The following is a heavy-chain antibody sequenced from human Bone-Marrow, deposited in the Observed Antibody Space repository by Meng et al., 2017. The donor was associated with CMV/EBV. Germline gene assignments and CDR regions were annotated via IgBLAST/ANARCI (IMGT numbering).Heavy chain of an antibody. CDR1: GFTFSKYG. V-gene: IGHV3-30*02. Sequence: GESLKISCAASGFTFSKYGMHWVRQAPGKGLEWVAFIQSDANNKYYADSVKGRFTISRDNSKNTLYLQMNSLRAEDTAVYYCARARVVVPAAMAYWGQGTLVTVSS. D-gene: IGHD2-2*01. CDR2: IQSDANNK. J-gene: IGHJ4*02. CDR3: ARARVVVPAAMAY.